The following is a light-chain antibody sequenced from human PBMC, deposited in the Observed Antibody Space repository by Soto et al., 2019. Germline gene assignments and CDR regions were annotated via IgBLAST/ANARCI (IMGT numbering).Light chain of an antibody. CDR3: QQYNNWPLT. CDR2: GAS. V-gene: IGKV3-15*01. CDR1: QSVSNN. Sequence: ESVLTQSPGTRSLSPGERATLSCRSSQSVSNNYLAWYQQKPGQAPRVLIYGASNRATGIPARFSGSGSGTEFTLTISSLPSEDFEVYYCQQYNNWPLTFGGGTKVDIK. J-gene: IGKJ4*01.